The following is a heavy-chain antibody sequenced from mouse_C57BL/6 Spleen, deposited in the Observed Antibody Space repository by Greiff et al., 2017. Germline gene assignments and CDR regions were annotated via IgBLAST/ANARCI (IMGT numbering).Heavy chain of an antibody. CDR3: ARGDYSNLYYYAMDY. CDR2: INPNNGGT. Sequence: VQLQQSGPELVKPGASVKMSCKASGYTFTDYNMHWVKQSHGKSLEWIGYINPNNGGTSYNQKFKGKAPLTVNKSSSTAYMELRSLTSEDSAVYYCARGDYSNLYYYAMDYWGQGTSVTVAS. D-gene: IGHD2-5*01. V-gene: IGHV1-22*01. CDR1: GYTFTDYN. J-gene: IGHJ4*01.